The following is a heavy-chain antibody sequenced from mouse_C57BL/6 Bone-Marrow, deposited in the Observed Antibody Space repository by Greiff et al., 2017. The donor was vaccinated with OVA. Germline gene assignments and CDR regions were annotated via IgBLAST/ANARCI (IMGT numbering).Heavy chain of an antibody. J-gene: IGHJ4*01. CDR1: GYTFTSYG. D-gene: IGHD2-4*01. CDR3: ARGIMIPHYAMDY. CDR2: IYPRSGNT. Sequence: QVQLQQSGAELARPGASVKLSCKASGYTFTSYGISWVKQRTGQGLEWIGEIYPRSGNTYYNEKFKGKATLTADKSSSTAYMELRSLTSEDSAVYFCARGIMIPHYAMDYWGQGTSVTVSS. V-gene: IGHV1-81*01.